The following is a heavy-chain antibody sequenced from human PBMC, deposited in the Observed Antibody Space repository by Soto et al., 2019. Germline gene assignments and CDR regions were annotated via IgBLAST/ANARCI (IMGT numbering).Heavy chain of an antibody. CDR2: INHSGST. V-gene: IGHV4-34*01. D-gene: IGHD3-9*01. J-gene: IGHJ6*02. CDR1: GGSFSGYY. CDR3: ARGLTYYDILTGYYYYYGMDV. Sequence: PSETLSLTCAVYGGSFSGYYWSWIRQPPGKGLEWIGEINHSGSTNYNPSLKSRVTISVDTSKNQFSLQLSSVTAADTAVYYCARGLTYYDILTGYYYYYGMDVWGQGTTVTVSS.